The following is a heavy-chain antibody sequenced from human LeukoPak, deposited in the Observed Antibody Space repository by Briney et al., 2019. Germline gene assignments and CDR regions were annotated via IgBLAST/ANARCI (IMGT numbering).Heavy chain of an antibody. J-gene: IGHJ4*02. CDR3: ARDLTVKELGYADY. D-gene: IGHD5-12*01. V-gene: IGHV3-11*01. CDR1: GFSFSDYY. CDR2: ISSSGGTI. Sequence: PGGSLRLSCAASGFSFSDYYMTWIRQAPGRGLEWLSYISSSGGTIYYADSVKGRFTISRDNAKNSLFLQMNSLRAEDTAVYYCARDLTVKELGYADYWGQGTLVTVSS.